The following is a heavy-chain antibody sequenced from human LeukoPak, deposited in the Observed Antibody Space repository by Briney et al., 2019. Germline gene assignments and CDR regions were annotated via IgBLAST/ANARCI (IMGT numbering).Heavy chain of an antibody. V-gene: IGHV3-23*01. J-gene: IGHJ4*02. CDR2: ISGSGGST. CDR3: AKMGLFGAYCSGGSCKDFDY. D-gene: IGHD2-15*01. Sequence: PGGSLRLSCAASGFTFSSYAMSWVRQAPGKGLEWVSAISGSGGSTYYAESVKGRFTISRDNSKNTLYLQMNSLRAEDTAVYYCAKMGLFGAYCSGGSCKDFDYWGQGTLVTVSS. CDR1: GFTFSSYA.